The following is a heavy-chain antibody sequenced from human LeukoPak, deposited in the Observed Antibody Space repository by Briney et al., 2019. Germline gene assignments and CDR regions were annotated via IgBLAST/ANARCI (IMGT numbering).Heavy chain of an antibody. CDR1: GYTFTSYH. CDR2: IIPIFGTA. J-gene: IGHJ6*03. Sequence: SVKVSCKASGYTFTSYHIDWVRQAPGQGLEWMGGIIPIFGTANYAQKFQGRVTITADESTSTAYMELSSLRSEDTAVYYCARNLEQQLVPLYYYYYYMDVWGKGTTVTVSS. V-gene: IGHV1-69*13. D-gene: IGHD6-13*01. CDR3: ARNLEQQLVPLYYYYYYMDV.